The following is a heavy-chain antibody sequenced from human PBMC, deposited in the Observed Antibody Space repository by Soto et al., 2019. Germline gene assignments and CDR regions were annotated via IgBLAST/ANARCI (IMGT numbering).Heavy chain of an antibody. V-gene: IGHV1-18*04. D-gene: IGHD3-16*01. CDR3: ARDGDGYSYAFDF. J-gene: IGHJ4*02. CDR2: ISAYNGNT. CDR1: GYTFTSHG. Sequence: QFQLVQSGGEVKNNGASVKVSCKASGYTFTSHGIAWVRQAPGQGLEWMGWISAYNGNTKYAQKFQGRVTMTTDTSTSTAYMELRSLRSDDTAVYYCARDGDGYSYAFDFWGQGSLVTVSS.